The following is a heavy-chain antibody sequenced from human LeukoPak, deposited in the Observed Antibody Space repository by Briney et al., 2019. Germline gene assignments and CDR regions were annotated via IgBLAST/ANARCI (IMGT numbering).Heavy chain of an antibody. J-gene: IGHJ4*02. CDR3: AREGAYGSGSYFSFDY. CDR1: GFTFSGYA. CDR2: ISYDGSNK. V-gene: IGHV3-30-3*01. Sequence: GGSLRLSCAASGFTFSGYAMHWVRQAPGKGLDWVAVISYDGSNKYYADSVKGRFTISRDNSKNTMYLQMNSLRAEDTAVYYCAREGAYGSGSYFSFDYWGQGILVTVSS. D-gene: IGHD3-10*01.